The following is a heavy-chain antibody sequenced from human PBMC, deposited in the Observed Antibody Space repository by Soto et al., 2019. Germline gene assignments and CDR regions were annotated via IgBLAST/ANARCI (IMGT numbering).Heavy chain of an antibody. CDR2: INHSGST. CDR3: XXXYSSXWSPFEY. D-gene: IGHD6-13*01. V-gene: IGHV4-34*01. CDR1: GGSFSGYY. J-gene: IGHJ4*02. Sequence: QVQLQQWGAGLLKPSETLSLTCAVYGGSFSGYYWSWIRQPPGKGLEWIGEINHSGSTNYNPSLKSRVTISVDTSKNXFXXXLXXVTAXXTXXXXXXXXYSSXWSPFEYWGQGTLVTVSS.